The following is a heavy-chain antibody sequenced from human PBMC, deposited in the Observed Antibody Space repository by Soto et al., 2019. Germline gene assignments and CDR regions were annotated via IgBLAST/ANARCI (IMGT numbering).Heavy chain of an antibody. V-gene: IGHV4-31*03. D-gene: IGHD6-6*01. CDR1: GGSISSGGYY. CDR3: ARGGPYSSSSWWSAEQRLNWFDP. Sequence: PSETLSLTCTDSGGSISSGGYYWSWIRQHPGKGLEWIGEINHSGSTNYNPSLKSRVTISVDTSKNQFSLKLSSVTAADTAVYYCARGGPYSSSSWWSAEQRLNWFDPWGQGTLVTVSS. J-gene: IGHJ5*02. CDR2: INHSGST.